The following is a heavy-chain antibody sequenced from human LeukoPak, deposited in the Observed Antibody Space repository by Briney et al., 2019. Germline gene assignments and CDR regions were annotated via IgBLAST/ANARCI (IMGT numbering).Heavy chain of an antibody. CDR1: GFTFSSYA. D-gene: IGHD3-3*01. CDR3: AKDESYYDFWSGYYFSAFDI. V-gene: IGHV3-23*01. Sequence: GGSLRLSCAASGFTFSSYAMSWVRQAPGKGLEWVSAISGNGGSTYYADSVKGRFTISRDNSKNTLYLQMNSLRAEDTAVYYCAKDESYYDFWSGYYFSAFDIWGQGTMVTVSS. J-gene: IGHJ3*02. CDR2: ISGNGGST.